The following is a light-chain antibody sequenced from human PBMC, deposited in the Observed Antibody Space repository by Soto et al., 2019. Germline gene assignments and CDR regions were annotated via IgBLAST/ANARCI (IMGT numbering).Light chain of an antibody. CDR3: QQRSNWPPIT. Sequence: EIVMTQSPATLSVSPGERAALSCRASQSVSSKLAWYQQKPGQAPRLLIYDASNRATGIPARFSGSGSGTDFTLTISSLEPEDFAVYYCQQRSNWPPITCGQGTRRRL. CDR2: DAS. CDR1: QSVSSK. J-gene: IGKJ5*01. V-gene: IGKV3-11*01.